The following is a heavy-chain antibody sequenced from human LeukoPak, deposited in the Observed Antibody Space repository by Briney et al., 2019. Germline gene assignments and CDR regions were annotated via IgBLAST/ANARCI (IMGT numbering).Heavy chain of an antibody. D-gene: IGHD6-13*01. CDR2: IIPIFGTA. CDR1: GYTFTSYD. V-gene: IGHV1-69*05. J-gene: IGHJ4*02. Sequence: ASVKVSCKASGYTFTSYDINWVRQAPGQGLEWMGGIIPIFGTANYAQKFQGRVTITTDESTSTAYMELSSLRSEDTAVYYCARAAADVIDYWGQGTLVTVSS. CDR3: ARAAADVIDY.